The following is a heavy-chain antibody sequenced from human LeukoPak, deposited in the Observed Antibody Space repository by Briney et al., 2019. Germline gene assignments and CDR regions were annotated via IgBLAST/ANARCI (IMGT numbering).Heavy chain of an antibody. CDR1: GFTFSSYG. CDR3: AKARGGSGSSFDAFDI. D-gene: IGHD3-10*01. CDR2: ISYDGSNK. V-gene: IGHV3-30*18. Sequence: GRSPRLSCAASGFTFSSYGMHWVRQAPGKGLEWVAVISYDGSNKYYADSVKGRFTISRDNSKNTLYLQMNSLRAEDTAVYYCAKARGGSGSSFDAFDIWGQGTMVTVSS. J-gene: IGHJ3*02.